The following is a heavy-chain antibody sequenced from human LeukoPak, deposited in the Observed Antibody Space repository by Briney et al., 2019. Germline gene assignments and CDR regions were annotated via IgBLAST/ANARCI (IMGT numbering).Heavy chain of an antibody. CDR1: GFTFSSYW. CDR3: ARVFLSGRRGRVFDY. Sequence: GGSLRLSCAASGFTFSSYWMHWVRQAPGKGLVWVSRINSDGSSTSYADSVKGRFTISRDNAKNTLYLQMNSLRAEDTAVYYCARVFLSGRRGRVFDYWGQGTLVTVSS. D-gene: IGHD2-15*01. CDR2: INSDGSST. V-gene: IGHV3-74*01. J-gene: IGHJ4*02.